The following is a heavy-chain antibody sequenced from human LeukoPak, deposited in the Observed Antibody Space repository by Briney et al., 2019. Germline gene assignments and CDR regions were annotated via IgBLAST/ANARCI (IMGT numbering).Heavy chain of an antibody. CDR3: AKDSRAVVPAAFDY. CDR1: GFTVSSNY. CDR2: IYSGGST. D-gene: IGHD2-2*01. Sequence: PGGSLRPSCAASGFTVSSNYMSWVRQAPGKGLGWVSVIYSGGSTYYADSVKGRFTISRDNSKSTLYLQMNSLRAEDTAVYYCAKDSRAVVPAAFDYWGQGTLVTVSS. J-gene: IGHJ4*02. V-gene: IGHV3-53*01.